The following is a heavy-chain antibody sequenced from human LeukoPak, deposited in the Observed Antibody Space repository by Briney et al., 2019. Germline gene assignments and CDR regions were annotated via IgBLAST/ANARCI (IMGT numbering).Heavy chain of an antibody. CDR2: TSSDLNVK. D-gene: IGHD3-10*01. CDR1: GFTFRNYV. V-gene: IGHV3-30-3*01. Sequence: GGSLRLSCAASGFTFRNYVIHWVRQAPGKGLEWEAVTSSDLNVKLYADSVKGRFTISRDNSRSTLYLQMNSLRPEDTAIYYCAREGYYGSGSPPSLYFDYWGQGTLVTASS. J-gene: IGHJ4*02. CDR3: AREGYYGSGSPPSLYFDY.